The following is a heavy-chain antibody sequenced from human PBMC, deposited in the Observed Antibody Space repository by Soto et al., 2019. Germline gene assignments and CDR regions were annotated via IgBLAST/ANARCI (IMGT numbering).Heavy chain of an antibody. J-gene: IGHJ3*02. D-gene: IGHD7-27*01. V-gene: IGHV3-23*01. CDR3: AKDESPTGDDAFDI. Sequence: GGSLRLSCAASGFTFSSYAMSWVRQAPGKGLEWVSAISGRCGSTYYADSVKGRFTISRDNSKNTLYLQMNSLRAEDTAVYYGAKDESPTGDDAFDIWGQGTMVTVSS. CDR1: GFTFSSYA. CDR2: ISGRCGST.